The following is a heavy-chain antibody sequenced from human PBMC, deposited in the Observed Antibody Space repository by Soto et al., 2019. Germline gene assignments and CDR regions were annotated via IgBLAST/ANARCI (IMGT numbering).Heavy chain of an antibody. V-gene: IGHV3-48*03. Sequence: GGSLRLSCAASGFTFSSYEMNWVRQAPGKGLEWVSYISSSGSTIYYADSVKGRFTISRDNAKNSLYLQMNSLRAEDTAVDYCASDEGSAGYFDYGGQGTVVTVTS. CDR2: ISSSGSTI. CDR3: ASDEGSAGYFDY. D-gene: IGHD6-19*01. J-gene: IGHJ4*02. CDR1: GFTFSSYE.